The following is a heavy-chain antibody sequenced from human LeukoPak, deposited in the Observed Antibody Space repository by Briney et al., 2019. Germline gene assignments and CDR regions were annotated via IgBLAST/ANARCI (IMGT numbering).Heavy chain of an antibody. D-gene: IGHD3-3*01. Sequence: GASVKVSCKASGYTFTSYAMHWVRQAPGQRLEWMGWINAGNGNTKYSQKFQGRVTITRDTSASTAYMELSSLRSEDTAVYYCARGLRGVYDFWSGYLYWGQGTLVTVSS. CDR3: ARGLRGVYDFWSGYLY. CDR1: GYTFTSYA. CDR2: INAGNGNT. V-gene: IGHV1-3*01. J-gene: IGHJ4*02.